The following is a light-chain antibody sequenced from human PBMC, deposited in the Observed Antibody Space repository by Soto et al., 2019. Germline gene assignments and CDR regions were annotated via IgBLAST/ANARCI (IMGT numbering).Light chain of an antibody. CDR3: SSYTSRGTLV. J-gene: IGLJ3*02. CDR1: TSDIGAYNY. V-gene: IGLV2-14*01. CDR2: EVT. Sequence: QSALTQPASVSGSPGQSITISCTGTTSDIGAYNYVSWYQHNPGNAPKLTIYEVTNRPSGVSSRFSGSKSGSTASLTITGLQSDDEADYYCSSYTSRGTLVFGGGTKLTVL.